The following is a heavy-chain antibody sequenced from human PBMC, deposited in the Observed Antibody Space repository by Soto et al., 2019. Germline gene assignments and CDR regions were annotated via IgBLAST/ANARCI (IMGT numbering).Heavy chain of an antibody. CDR3: AADATAWQQMVPSDY. D-gene: IGHD2-8*01. CDR2: IAVGSGYT. CDR1: GSAFTSYD. V-gene: IGHV1-58*02. Sequence: SLKGYCKAAGSAFTSYDIDWVRKETGQGLEWIGWIAVGSGYTNYAQRFQDRVTLTRDMSTATTYMELSRLTSEDTAIYYCAADATAWQQMVPSDYWGQGTLVTVSS. J-gene: IGHJ4*02.